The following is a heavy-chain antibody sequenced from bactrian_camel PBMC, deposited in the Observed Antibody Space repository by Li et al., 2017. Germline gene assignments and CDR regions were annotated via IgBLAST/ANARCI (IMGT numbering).Heavy chain of an antibody. CDR1: GSIYNDNY. J-gene: IGHJ6*01. V-gene: IGHV3S53*01. D-gene: IGHD2*01. Sequence: HVQLVESGGGSVQAGGSRRLSCTPSGSIYNDNYMGWIRQVPGMEREAVAAISTGLGRAHYADSVLGRFTISKDNARKTVYLQMNNLQVEDTAMYYCAADLIPRGYCYVRADFAYWGQGTQVTV. CDR3: AADLIPRGYCYVRADFAY. CDR2: ISTGLGRA.